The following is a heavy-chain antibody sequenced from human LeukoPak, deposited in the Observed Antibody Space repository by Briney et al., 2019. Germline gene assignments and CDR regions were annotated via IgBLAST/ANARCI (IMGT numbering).Heavy chain of an antibody. CDR3: ARDRVVVVPAATRSSHYYYYGMDV. Sequence: GASVKVSCKASGYTFTGYYMHWVRQAPGQGLEWMGWINPNSGGTKYAQKFQGRVTMTRDTSISTAYMELSRLRSDDTAVYYCARDRVVVVPAATRSSHYYYYGMDVWGQGTTVTVSS. CDR2: INPNSGGT. D-gene: IGHD2-2*01. J-gene: IGHJ6*02. CDR1: GYTFTGYY. V-gene: IGHV1-2*02.